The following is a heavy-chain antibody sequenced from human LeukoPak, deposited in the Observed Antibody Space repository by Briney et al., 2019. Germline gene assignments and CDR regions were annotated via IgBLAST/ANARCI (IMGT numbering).Heavy chain of an antibody. CDR3: ARDYGDYAGNWFDP. CDR1: GFTFSSFA. CDR2: ISGTTSST. D-gene: IGHD4-17*01. V-gene: IGHV3-23*01. J-gene: IGHJ5*02. Sequence: TGGSLRLSCAASGFTFSSFAMSWVRQAPGKGLEWVSAISGTTSSTYYADSVKGRFTISRGNSKNTLYLQMNTLRGEDTAIYYCARDYGDYAGNWFDPWGQGTLVTVSS.